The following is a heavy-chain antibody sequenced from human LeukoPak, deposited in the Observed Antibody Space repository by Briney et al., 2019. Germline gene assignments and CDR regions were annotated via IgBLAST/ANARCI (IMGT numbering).Heavy chain of an antibody. CDR3: ARLKASSSGYSLYWYYMDV. CDR1: GGSISSSSYY. D-gene: IGHD3-22*01. J-gene: IGHJ6*03. CDR2: IYYSGST. V-gene: IGHV4-39*07. Sequence: SETLSLTCTVAGGSISSSSYYWGWFRQPPGNGLEWIGSIYYSGSTYYNPSLKSRVTISVDTSKNQFSLKLSSVTAADTAVYYCARLKASSSGYSLYWYYMDVWGKGTTVTVSS.